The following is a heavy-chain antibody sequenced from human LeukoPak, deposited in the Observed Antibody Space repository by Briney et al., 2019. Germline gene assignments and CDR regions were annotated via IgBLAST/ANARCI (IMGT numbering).Heavy chain of an antibody. Sequence: KPSETLSLTCAVSGVSISSSNSYWGWIRQPPGKGLEWIGSIYYSGSTYYNPSLTSRVTISVDTSKNQFSLKLSSVTAADTAVYYCARHKDYYYSYMDVWGKGTTVTISS. CDR1: GVSISSSNSY. J-gene: IGHJ6*03. V-gene: IGHV4-39*01. CDR3: ARHKDYYYSYMDV. CDR2: IYYSGST.